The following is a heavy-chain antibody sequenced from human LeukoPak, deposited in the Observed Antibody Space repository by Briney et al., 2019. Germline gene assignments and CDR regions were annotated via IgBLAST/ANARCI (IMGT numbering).Heavy chain of an antibody. Sequence: GGSLRLSCVASGFTFSSYEMNWVRQAPGKGLEWLSYISNSGSTIYYADSVKGRFTISRDNSKKSLYLQMNSLRAEDTAVYYCARDLTHYDILTGYFTDNWFDPWGQGTLVTVSS. J-gene: IGHJ5*02. V-gene: IGHV3-48*03. CDR3: ARDLTHYDILTGYFTDNWFDP. CDR1: GFTFSSYE. CDR2: ISNSGSTI. D-gene: IGHD3-9*01.